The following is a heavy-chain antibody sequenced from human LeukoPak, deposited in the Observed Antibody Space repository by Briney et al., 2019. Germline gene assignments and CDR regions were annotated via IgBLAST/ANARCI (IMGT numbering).Heavy chain of an antibody. CDR1: GGSFSGYY. CDR2: INHSGST. D-gene: IGHD1-26*01. V-gene: IGHV4-34*01. J-gene: IGHJ4*02. CDR3: ARAGSGSYSG. Sequence: SETLSLTCAVYGGSFSGYYWSWIRQPPGKGLEWIGEINHSGSTNYNASLKRRVTISVDTSKNQFSLKLSSVPAADTAVYYCARAGSGSYSGWGQGTLVTVSS.